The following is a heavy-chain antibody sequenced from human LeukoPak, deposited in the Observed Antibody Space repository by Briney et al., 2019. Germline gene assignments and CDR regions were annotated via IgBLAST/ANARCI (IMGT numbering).Heavy chain of an antibody. V-gene: IGHV3-48*02. CDR2: ISHSSDAI. Sequence: PGGSLRLSCVASGFTFSTYGMNWVRQAPGKGLEWVSYISHSSDAIYYVDSVRGRFTISRDNAKNSLYLHMNSLRDEDTAVYYCARASRSRYDNWGQGTLVTLSP. CDR1: GFTFSTYG. D-gene: IGHD3-22*01. CDR3: ARASRSRYDN. J-gene: IGHJ4*02.